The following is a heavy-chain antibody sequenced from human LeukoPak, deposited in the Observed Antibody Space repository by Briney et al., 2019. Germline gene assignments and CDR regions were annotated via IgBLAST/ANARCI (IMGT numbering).Heavy chain of an antibody. CDR3: ARAYYDSSGYYYFDY. V-gene: IGHV1-69*01. J-gene: IGHJ4*02. Sequence: SVKVSCKASGGTFSGYAISWVRQAPGQGLEWMGGIIPIFGTANYAQKFQGRVTITADGSTSTAYMELSSLRSEDTAVYYCARAYYDSSGYYYFDYWGQGTLVTVSS. CDR2: IIPIFGTA. CDR1: GGTFSGYA. D-gene: IGHD3-22*01.